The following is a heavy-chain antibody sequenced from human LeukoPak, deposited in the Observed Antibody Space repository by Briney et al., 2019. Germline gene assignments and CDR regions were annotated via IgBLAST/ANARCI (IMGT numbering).Heavy chain of an antibody. V-gene: IGHV1-2*02. CDR2: MNIDSGGT. Sequence: GASVKVSCKATGHIFTHYYIHWVRQAPGQELEGMGWMNIDSGGTKYAQKFQGGVAMTRDTSISTAFMDLTRLRSDDTAVYYCARDSKVTGTSFDSWGQGTLVTVSS. J-gene: IGHJ4*02. D-gene: IGHD6-19*01. CDR1: GHIFTHYY. CDR3: ARDSKVTGTSFDS.